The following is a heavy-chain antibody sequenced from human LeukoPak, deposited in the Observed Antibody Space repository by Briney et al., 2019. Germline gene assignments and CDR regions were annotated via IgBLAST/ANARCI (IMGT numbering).Heavy chain of an antibody. CDR3: ARGGHYFDY. J-gene: IGHJ4*02. CDR1: GFTFSGYW. CDR2: INSDGSTT. Sequence: PGGSLRLSCVASGFTFSGYWMYWVRQAPGKGLVWVSRINSDGSTTTYADSVKGRFTISRDNAKNTLYLQMNSLRAEDTAVYYCARGGHYFDYWGQGTLVTVSS. V-gene: IGHV3-74*01.